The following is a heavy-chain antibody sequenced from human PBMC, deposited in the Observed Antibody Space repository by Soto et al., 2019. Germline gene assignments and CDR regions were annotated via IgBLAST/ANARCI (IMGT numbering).Heavy chain of an antibody. Sequence: EVHLLESGGGSVQPGGSLRLSCAASGFTFNTYVMNWVRQAPGKGLEWVSRISGSGGDTYYADSVKGRFTISRDNSKNTLYLEMNSLRAEDTAVYYCARARDLSVTGAPFWGQGTLVTVSS. CDR3: ARARDLSVTGAPF. CDR1: GFTFNTYV. CDR2: ISGSGGDT. V-gene: IGHV3-23*01. D-gene: IGHD3-10*01. J-gene: IGHJ4*02.